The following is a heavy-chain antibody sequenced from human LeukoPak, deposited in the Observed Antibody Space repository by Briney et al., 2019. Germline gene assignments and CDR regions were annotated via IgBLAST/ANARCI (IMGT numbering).Heavy chain of an antibody. CDR1: GFTVSSKF. J-gene: IGHJ4*02. CDR2: IAYDGSRA. V-gene: IGHV3-33*01. CDR3: TRYNNDHFDY. Sequence: GGSLRLSCAASGFTVSSKFMSWVRQAPEKGLEWVAVIAYDGSRAFYADSVKGRFTISRDNSKNTMSVQMDDLRAEDTAVYYCTRYNNDHFDYWGQGTLVTVSS. D-gene: IGHD1-14*01.